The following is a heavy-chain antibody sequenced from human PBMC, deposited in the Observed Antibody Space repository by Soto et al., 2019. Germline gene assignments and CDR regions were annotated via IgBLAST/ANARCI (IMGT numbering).Heavy chain of an antibody. CDR3: ARHPHYYDSSCYYYYGMDV. J-gene: IGHJ6*02. CDR1: GYSFTSYW. Sequence: PGESLKISCKGSGYSFTSYWIGWVRQMPGKGLEWMGIIYPGDSDTRYSPSFQGQVTISADKSISTAYLQWSSLKASDTAMYYCARHPHYYDSSCYYYYGMDVWGQGTTVTVSS. CDR2: IYPGDSDT. V-gene: IGHV5-51*01. D-gene: IGHD3-22*01.